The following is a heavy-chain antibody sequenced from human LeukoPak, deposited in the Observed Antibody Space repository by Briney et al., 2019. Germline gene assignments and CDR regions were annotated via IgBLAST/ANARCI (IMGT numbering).Heavy chain of an antibody. CDR1: ELTFSNYA. CDR2: ISGSGDST. Sequence: HSGGSLRLSCVAFELTFSNYAMSWVRQAPGKGLEWVSGISGSGDSTYYADSVKGRFTISRDNAKNSLYLQMNSLRAEDTAVYYCAELGITMVGGVWGKGTTVTISS. V-gene: IGHV3-23*01. D-gene: IGHD3-10*02. CDR3: AELGITMVGGV. J-gene: IGHJ6*04.